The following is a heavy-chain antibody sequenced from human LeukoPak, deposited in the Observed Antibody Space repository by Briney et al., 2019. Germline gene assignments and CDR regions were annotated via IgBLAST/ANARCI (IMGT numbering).Heavy chain of an antibody. V-gene: IGHV5-51*01. D-gene: IGHD4-23*01. CDR2: IFPGDSDT. J-gene: IGHJ2*01. CDR1: GYRFTTYW. Sequence: GESLKISCKGSGYRFTTYWIGWVRQMPGKGLEWMGIIFPGDSDTIYNPSFQGQVTISADKPITTAHLQWSSLKASDTAMYYCARRVVNNRNWYFDLWGRGTLVTVSS. CDR3: ARRVVNNRNWYFDL.